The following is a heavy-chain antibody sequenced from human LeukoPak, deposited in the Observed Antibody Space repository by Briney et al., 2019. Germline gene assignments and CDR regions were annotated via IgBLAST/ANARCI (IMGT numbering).Heavy chain of an antibody. CDR3: ATAPYSNGSFQH. Sequence: ASVKVSCKASGYIFTDYYMHWVGQAPGQGLEWMGIINPSGGSTSYAQKFQGRVTMTRDTSTSTVYMELSSLRSEDTAVYYCATAPYSNGSFQHWGQGTLVTVSS. CDR1: GYIFTDYY. V-gene: IGHV1-46*01. CDR2: INPSGGST. J-gene: IGHJ1*01. D-gene: IGHD6-19*01.